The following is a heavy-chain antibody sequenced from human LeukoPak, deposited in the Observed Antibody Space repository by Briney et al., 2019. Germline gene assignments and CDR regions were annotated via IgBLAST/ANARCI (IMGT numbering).Heavy chain of an antibody. CDR3: AREPYSSSSLDY. V-gene: IGHV4-30-4*08. CDR1: GGSISSGDYY. CDR2: IYYSGST. J-gene: IGHJ4*02. D-gene: IGHD6-6*01. Sequence: SETLSLTCTVSGGSISSGDYYWSWIRQPPGKGLEWIGYIYYSGSTYYNPSLKSRVTISVDTSKNQFSLKLSSVTAADTAVYYCAREPYSSSSLDYWGQGTLVTVSS.